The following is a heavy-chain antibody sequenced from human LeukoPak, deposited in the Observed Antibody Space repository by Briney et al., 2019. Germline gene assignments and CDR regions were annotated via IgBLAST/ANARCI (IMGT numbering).Heavy chain of an antibody. Sequence: SETLSLTCTVSGGSISGNYWSWIRQPPGKGLEWIGYIFYSGSTHYNPSLKSRVTISVDTSKNQFSLKLSSVTAADTAVYYCARDRSSGDYTPYYYYGMDVWGQGTTVTVSS. CDR1: GGSISGNY. V-gene: IGHV4-59*01. CDR2: IFYSGST. D-gene: IGHD4-17*01. J-gene: IGHJ6*02. CDR3: ARDRSSGDYTPYYYYGMDV.